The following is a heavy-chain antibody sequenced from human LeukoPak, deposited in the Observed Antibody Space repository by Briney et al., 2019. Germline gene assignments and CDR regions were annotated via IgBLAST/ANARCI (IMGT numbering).Heavy chain of an antibody. CDR3: ARGPYYDILTGYYNFFWFDP. D-gene: IGHD3-9*01. J-gene: IGHJ5*02. V-gene: IGHV4-34*01. CDR1: GGSISGYY. CDR2: INHSGST. Sequence: SETLSLTCTVSGGSISGYYWSWIRQPPGKGLEWIGEINHSGSTNYNPSLKSRVTISVDTSKNQFSLKLSSVTAADTAVYYCARGPYYDILTGYYNFFWFDPWGQGTLVTASS.